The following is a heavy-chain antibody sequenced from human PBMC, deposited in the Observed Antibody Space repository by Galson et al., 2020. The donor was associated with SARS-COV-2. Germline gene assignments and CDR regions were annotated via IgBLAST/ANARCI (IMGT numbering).Heavy chain of an antibody. CDR2: ISAYNGNT. D-gene: IGHD3-22*01. CDR1: GYTFTRYG. V-gene: IGHV1-18*04. Sequence: ASVKVSCKASGYTFTRYGISWVRQAPGQGLEWMGRISAYNGNTNYAQKLQGRVTMTTDTSTSTAYMELRSLRSDDTAVYYCARYSINYYDSSGHLDYYYYGMDVWGQGTTVTVSS. CDR3: ARYSINYYDSSGHLDYYYYGMDV. J-gene: IGHJ6*02.